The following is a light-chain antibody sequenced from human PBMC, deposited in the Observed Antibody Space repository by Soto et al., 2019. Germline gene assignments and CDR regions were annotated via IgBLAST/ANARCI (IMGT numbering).Light chain of an antibody. V-gene: IGKV3-15*01. CDR3: QQYNNWLFT. CDR1: QSLSSN. Sequence: EIVMTQSPATLSVSPGERATLSCRASQSLSSNLAWYQQKPGQAPRLLIYGASTRATGIPARFSGSGSGTEFTLTISSLQSEDFAVYYCQQYNNWLFTFGPGTKVDIK. CDR2: GAS. J-gene: IGKJ3*01.